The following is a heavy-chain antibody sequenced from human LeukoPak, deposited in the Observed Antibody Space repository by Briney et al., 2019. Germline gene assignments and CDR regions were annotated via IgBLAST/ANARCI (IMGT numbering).Heavy chain of an antibody. J-gene: IGHJ5*02. CDR3: GRDCSSTSGCWGP. CDR2: ISSGSTYI. Sequence: PGGSLRLSCAASGFTFSSYTMNWVRQAPGKGLEWVSSISSGSTYIYYADSVKGRFTISRDNAKNSLYLQMNSLRAEGTAVYYCGRDCSSTSGCWGPWGQGTLVTVSS. D-gene: IGHD2-2*01. CDR1: GFTFSSYT. V-gene: IGHV3-21*01.